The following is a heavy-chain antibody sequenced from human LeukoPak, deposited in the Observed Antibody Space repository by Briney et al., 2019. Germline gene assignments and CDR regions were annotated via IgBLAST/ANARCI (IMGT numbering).Heavy chain of an antibody. CDR2: INPNSGGT. J-gene: IGHJ6*03. Sequence: ASVKVSCKASGYTFTGYYMHWVRQAPGQGLEWMGWINPNSGGTNYAQKFQGRVTMTRDTSINTAYLEWSSLKASDTAIYYCARQGAAGKYYYYYMDVWGKGTTVTVSS. D-gene: IGHD6-13*01. CDR3: ARQGAAGKYYYYYMDV. CDR1: GYTFTGYY. V-gene: IGHV1-2*02.